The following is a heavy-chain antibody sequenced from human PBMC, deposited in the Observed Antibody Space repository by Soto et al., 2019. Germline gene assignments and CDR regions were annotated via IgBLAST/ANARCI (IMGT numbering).Heavy chain of an antibody. CDR1: GGSITRKDHY. J-gene: IGHJ4*02. CDR3: ARLGSSGWYQGSYFDY. V-gene: IGHV4-39*01. Sequence: QLQLQESGPGLVRPSETLSLICTVSGGSITRKDHYWGWIRQSPGKGLEWIGDIKSSGSTNYNLSRQGRFSMSVETSMKQFSLKMNSVTAADTAVYYCARLGSSGWYQGSYFDYWGQGTLVTVSS. D-gene: IGHD6-19*01. CDR2: IKSSGST.